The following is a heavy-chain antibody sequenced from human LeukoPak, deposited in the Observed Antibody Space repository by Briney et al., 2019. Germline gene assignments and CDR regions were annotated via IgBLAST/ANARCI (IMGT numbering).Heavy chain of an antibody. V-gene: IGHV3-21*01. CDR2: ISSSSSYI. CDR1: GFTFSSYS. CDR3: ASQYPLVGSSYYDGVY. J-gene: IGHJ4*02. Sequence: AGGSLRLSCAASGFTFSSYSMNWVRQAPGKGLEWVSSISSSSSYIYYADSVKGRFTISRDIAKNSLYLQMNSLRAEDTAVYYCASQYPLVGSSYYDGVYWGQGTLVTVSS. D-gene: IGHD3-22*01.